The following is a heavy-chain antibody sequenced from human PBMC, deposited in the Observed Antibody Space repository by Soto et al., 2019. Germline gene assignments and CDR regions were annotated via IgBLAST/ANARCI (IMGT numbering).Heavy chain of an antibody. CDR1: GGSFSSSTYS. V-gene: IGHV4-39*01. Sequence: LSPGCTGSGGSFSSSTYSERRTRLPSGKWMEWIGSIYYSGSTYYNPSLKSRVTISVDTSKNQFSLKLSSVTAADTAVYYCASTEIAGGYNTVYDFWIFYSRRHYYYGMSVWGQGTTVTVSS. CDR3: ASTEIAGGYNTVYDFWIFYSRRHYYYGMSV. J-gene: IGHJ6*02. D-gene: IGHD3-3*01. CDR2: IYYSGST.